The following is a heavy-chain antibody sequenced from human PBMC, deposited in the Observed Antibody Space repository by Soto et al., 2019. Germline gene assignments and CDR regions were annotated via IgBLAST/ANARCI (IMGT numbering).Heavy chain of an antibody. V-gene: IGHV5-10-1*01. CDR2: IDPSDSYT. CDR1: GYSFTSYW. D-gene: IGHD3-22*01. Sequence: PGESLKISCKGSGYSFTSYWISWVRQMPGKGLEWMGRIDPSDSYTNYSPSFQGHVTISADKSISTAYLQWSSLKASDTAMYYCARQTDYYDSAGSWFDPWGKGTLVTVSS. J-gene: IGHJ5*02. CDR3: ARQTDYYDSAGSWFDP.